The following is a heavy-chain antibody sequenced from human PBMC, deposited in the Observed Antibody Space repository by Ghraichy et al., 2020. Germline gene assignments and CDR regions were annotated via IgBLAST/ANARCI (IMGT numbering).Heavy chain of an antibody. CDR2: IYYSGST. CDR1: GGSISSYY. D-gene: IGHD1-26*01. Sequence: SQTISLTCTVSGGSISSYYWSWIRQPPGKGLEWIGYIYYSGSTNYNPSLKSRVTISVDTSKNQFSLKLSSVTAADTAVYYCARVGGSYTVYFDYWGQGTLVTVSS. V-gene: IGHV4-59*01. CDR3: ARVGGSYTVYFDY. J-gene: IGHJ4*02.